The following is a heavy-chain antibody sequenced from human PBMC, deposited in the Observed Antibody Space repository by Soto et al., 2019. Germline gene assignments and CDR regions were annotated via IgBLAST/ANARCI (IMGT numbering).Heavy chain of an antibody. CDR1: GGSMFDYY. CDR3: ARDCTSTSCYGFQVY. J-gene: IGHJ4*02. V-gene: IGHV4-4*07. D-gene: IGHD2-2*01. Sequence: QVQLQESGPGLVKPSETLSLNCSVSGGSMFDYYWSWIRQPAGKGLQWIGRISASGHSNYNPSLQGRVTMSVDSSKNQLSLRLTSVSAADSAVYYCARDCTSTSCYGFQVYWGQGSLVTVSS. CDR2: ISASGHS.